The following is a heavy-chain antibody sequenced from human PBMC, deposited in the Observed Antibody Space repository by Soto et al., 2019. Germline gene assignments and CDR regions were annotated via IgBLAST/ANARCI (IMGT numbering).Heavy chain of an antibody. J-gene: IGHJ4*02. CDR1: GYTFTSYG. V-gene: IGHV1-18*01. Sequence: ASVKVSCKASGYTFTSYGISWVRQAPGQGLEWMGWISAYNGNTNYAQKLQGRVTITRDMSTSTAYMELSSLTLEDTAVYYCAAVQGGGATFHFWGPGTLVTVS. D-gene: IGHD1-26*01. CDR3: AAVQGGGATFHF. CDR2: ISAYNGNT.